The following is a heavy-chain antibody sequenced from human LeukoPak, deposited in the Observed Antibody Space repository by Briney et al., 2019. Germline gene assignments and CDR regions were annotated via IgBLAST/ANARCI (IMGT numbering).Heavy chain of an antibody. CDR3: AKDPQGY. CDR2: ISGSGGST. Sequence: GGSLRLSCAASGFIFSSNYMTWVRQAPGKGLEWVSVISGSGGSTYYADSVKGRFTISRDNSKNTLYLQMNSLRAEDTAVYYCAKDPQGYWGQGTLVTVSS. CDR1: GFIFSSNY. J-gene: IGHJ4*02. V-gene: IGHV3-23*01.